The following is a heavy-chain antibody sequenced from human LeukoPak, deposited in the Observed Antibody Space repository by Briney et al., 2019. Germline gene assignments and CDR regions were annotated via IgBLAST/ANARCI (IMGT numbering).Heavy chain of an antibody. Sequence: GASVKVSCKASDYTFTNYGISWVRQAPGQGLEWMGWISAYNGNTNYAQKFQGKVTMTTDTSASTAYMELRSLRSDDTAVYYCARPRDTAIDWFFDLWGRGTLVTVSS. V-gene: IGHV1-18*01. J-gene: IGHJ2*01. CDR3: ARPRDTAIDWFFDL. D-gene: IGHD5-18*01. CDR1: DYTFTNYG. CDR2: ISAYNGNT.